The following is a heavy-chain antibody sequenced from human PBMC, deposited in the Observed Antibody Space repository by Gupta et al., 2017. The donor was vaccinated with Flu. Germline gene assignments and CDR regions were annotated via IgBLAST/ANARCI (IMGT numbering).Heavy chain of an antibody. J-gene: IGHJ3*02. CDR2: IIPIFRTT. Sequence: NYAFAWVRQAPGQGLEWMGGIIPIFRTTNYAQKFQGRVTITADESTGTVYRELSSLRSEDTAMYYCARDQYQVLSPDAFDSWGQGTMVTVSS. D-gene: IGHD2-2*01. CDR1: NYA. V-gene: IGHV1-69*01. CDR3: ARDQYQVLSPDAFDS.